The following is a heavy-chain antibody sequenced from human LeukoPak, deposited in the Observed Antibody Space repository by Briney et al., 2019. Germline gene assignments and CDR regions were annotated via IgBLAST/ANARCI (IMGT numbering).Heavy chain of an antibody. J-gene: IGHJ4*02. CDR2: IYHSGST. Sequence: SGTLSLTCSVSGYPISSGRNWGWIRQPPGKGLEWIGSIYHSGSTYYNPSLKSRVTISVDTSKNQFSLKLNSVTAADTAVYYCARRGSSWPEIDYWGQGTLVTVSS. CDR3: ARRGSSWPEIDY. V-gene: IGHV4-38-2*01. CDR1: GYPISSGRN. D-gene: IGHD6-13*01.